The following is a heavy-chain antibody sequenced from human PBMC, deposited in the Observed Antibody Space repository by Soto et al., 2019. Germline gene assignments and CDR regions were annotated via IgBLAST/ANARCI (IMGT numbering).Heavy chain of an antibody. Sequence: QVQLVESGGGVVQPGRSLRLSCAASGFTFSSYAMHWVRQAPGKGLEWVAVISYDGSNKYYADSVKGRFTISRDNSKNTLYLQMNSLRAEDTAVYYCARDNVREGGLQRMATVISAYYYYGMDVW. J-gene: IGHJ6*01. CDR3: ARDNVREGGLQRMATVISAYYYYGMDV. CDR2: ISYDGSNK. D-gene: IGHD1-26*01. CDR1: GFTFSSYA. V-gene: IGHV3-30-3*01.